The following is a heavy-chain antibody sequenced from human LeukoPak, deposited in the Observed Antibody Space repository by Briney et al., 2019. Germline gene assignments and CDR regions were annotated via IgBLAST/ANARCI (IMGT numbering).Heavy chain of an antibody. CDR2: IYYSGST. Sequence: SETLSLTCTVSGGSISSYYWSWIRQPPGKGLEWIGYIYYSGSTNYNPSLKSRVTISVDTSKNQFSLKLSSVTAADTAVYYCARGNTYGDYDDYWGQGTLVTVSS. J-gene: IGHJ4*02. CDR1: GGSISSYY. CDR3: ARGNTYGDYDDY. D-gene: IGHD4-17*01. V-gene: IGHV4-59*01.